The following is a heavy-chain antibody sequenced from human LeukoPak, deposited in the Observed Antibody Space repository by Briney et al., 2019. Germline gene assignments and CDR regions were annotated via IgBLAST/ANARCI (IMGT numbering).Heavy chain of an antibody. V-gene: IGHV4-4*02. CDR1: GSSISSSNW. CDR3: ARAPTGDYASHYFDY. D-gene: IGHD4-17*01. CDR2: IYHSGST. J-gene: IGHJ4*02. Sequence: SETLSLTCAVSGSSISSSNWWSWVRQPPGKGLEWIGEIYHSGSTNYNPSLKSRVTISVDKSKNQFSLKLSSVTAADTAVYYCARAPTGDYASHYFDYWGQGTLVTVSS.